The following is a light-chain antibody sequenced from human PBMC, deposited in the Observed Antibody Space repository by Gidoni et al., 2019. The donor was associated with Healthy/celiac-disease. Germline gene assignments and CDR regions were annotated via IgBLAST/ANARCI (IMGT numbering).Light chain of an antibody. CDR2: GAS. CDR1: QSVSSN. Sequence: EIVMTPSPATLSVSPGERATLSCRASQSVSSNLAWYQQKPGQAPRLLIYGASTRATGIPARVSGSGSGTEFTLTLSSLQSEDFAVYYCQQYNNWPRTFGQGTKLEIK. V-gene: IGKV3-15*01. CDR3: QQYNNWPRT. J-gene: IGKJ1*01.